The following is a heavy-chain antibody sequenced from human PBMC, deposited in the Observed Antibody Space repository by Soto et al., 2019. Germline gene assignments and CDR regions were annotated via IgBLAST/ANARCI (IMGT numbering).Heavy chain of an antibody. D-gene: IGHD6-13*01. V-gene: IGHV6-1*01. CDR3: ARAGYSSSWYERAFYYYYGMDV. CDR2: TYYRSKWYN. Sequence: SQTLSLTCAISGDSVSSNSAAWNWIRQSPSRGLEWLGRTYYRSKWYNDYAVSVKSRITINPDTSKNQFSLQLTSVTPEDTAVYYCARAGYSSSWYERAFYYYYGMDVWGQGTTVTVSS. J-gene: IGHJ6*02. CDR1: GDSVSSNSAA.